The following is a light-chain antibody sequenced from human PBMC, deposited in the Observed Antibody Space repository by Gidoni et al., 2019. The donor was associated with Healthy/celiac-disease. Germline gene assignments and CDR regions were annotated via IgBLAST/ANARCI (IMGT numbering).Light chain of an antibody. CDR1: QRVSSSY. CDR3: QQYGSSPPRFT. CDR2: GAS. V-gene: IGKV3-20*01. Sequence: SVLTQSPGTLSLSPGERATPSCRASQRVSSSYLAWYQQKPGQAPRLLIYGASSRATGIPDRFSGGGSGTDFTLTISRLEPADFAVYYCQQYGSSPPRFTFGPGTKVDIK. J-gene: IGKJ3*01.